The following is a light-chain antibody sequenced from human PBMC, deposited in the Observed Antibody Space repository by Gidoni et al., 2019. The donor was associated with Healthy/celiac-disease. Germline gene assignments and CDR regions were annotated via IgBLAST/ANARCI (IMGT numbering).Light chain of an antibody. Sequence: SYELTQPPSVSVSPGQTARITCSGAALPKQYAYWYQQKPGQSPVLVIYKDSERPSGIPERFSGSSSGTTVTLTISGVQAEDEADYYCQSADSSGTYVVFGGGTKLTVX. V-gene: IGLV3-25*03. CDR1: ALPKQY. J-gene: IGLJ2*01. CDR3: QSADSSGTYVV. CDR2: KDS.